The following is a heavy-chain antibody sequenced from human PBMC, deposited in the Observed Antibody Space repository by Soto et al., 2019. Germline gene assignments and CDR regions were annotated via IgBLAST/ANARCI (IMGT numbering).Heavy chain of an antibody. CDR1: GYTFTSYG. V-gene: IGHV1-18*01. CDR2: ISAYNGNT. J-gene: IGHJ3*02. Sequence: QVQLVQSGAEVKKPGASVKVSCKASGYTFTSYGISWVRQAPGQGLEWMGWISAYNGNTNYAQKLQGRVTMTTDTSTSPAYMERRSLRSDDTAVYYCARGRRVAATPTTDAFDIWGQGTMVTVSS. CDR3: ARGRRVAATPTTDAFDI. D-gene: IGHD2-15*01.